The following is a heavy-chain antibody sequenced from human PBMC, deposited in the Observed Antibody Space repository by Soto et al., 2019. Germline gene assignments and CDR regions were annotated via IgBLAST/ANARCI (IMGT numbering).Heavy chain of an antibody. CDR1: GYTFTSYY. CDR2: INPSGGST. Sequence: QVQLVQSGAEVKKPGASVKVSCKASGYTFTSYYMHWVRQAPGQGLEWMGIINPSGGSTSYAQKFQGRVTMTRDKSTSTVYMELSSLRSEDTAVYYGARSCSGTTVTTGIDYWGQGTLVTVSS. D-gene: IGHD4-4*01. V-gene: IGHV1-46*01. J-gene: IGHJ4*02. CDR3: ARSCSGTTVTTGIDY.